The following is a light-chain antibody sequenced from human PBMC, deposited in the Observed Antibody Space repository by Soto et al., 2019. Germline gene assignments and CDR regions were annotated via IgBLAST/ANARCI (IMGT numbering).Light chain of an antibody. CDR1: QSVNSNF. J-gene: IGKJ4*01. V-gene: IGKV3-20*01. CDR2: GTS. Sequence: EIVLTQSPGTLSLSPGERATLSCRATQSVNSNFLAWYQQKPGQAPRLLIYGTSSRATGIPNRFSGSGSVTDFTLTITRLEPEDFAVYYCHHYGSSPLTFGGGTKVEIK. CDR3: HHYGSSPLT.